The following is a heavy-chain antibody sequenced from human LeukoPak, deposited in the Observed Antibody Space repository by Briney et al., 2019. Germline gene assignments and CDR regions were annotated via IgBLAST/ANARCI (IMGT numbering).Heavy chain of an antibody. CDR1: GFTFSSYG. V-gene: IGHV3-30*02. CDR3: AKSAVRGVPVLGN. D-gene: IGHD3-3*01. J-gene: IGHJ4*02. Sequence: GGSLRLSCAASGFTFSSYGMHWVRQAPGKGLEWVAFIRYDGSNKYYADSVKGRFTISRDNSKNTLYLQINSLRAEDTAVYYCAKSAVRGVPVLGNWGQGTLVTVSS. CDR2: IRYDGSNK.